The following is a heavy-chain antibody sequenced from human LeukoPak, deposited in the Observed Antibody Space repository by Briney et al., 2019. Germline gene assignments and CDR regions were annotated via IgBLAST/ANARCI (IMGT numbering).Heavy chain of an antibody. CDR1: GYTFTSYD. Sequence: ASVKVSCKASGYTFTSYDINWVRQATGQGLEWMGWMNPNSGNTGYAQKFQGRVTMTRNTSISTAYMELSSLRSEDTAVYYWATFGERITIFYGMDVWGQGTTVTVSS. J-gene: IGHJ6*02. V-gene: IGHV1-8*01. CDR2: MNPNSGNT. CDR3: ATFGERITIFYGMDV. D-gene: IGHD3-3*01.